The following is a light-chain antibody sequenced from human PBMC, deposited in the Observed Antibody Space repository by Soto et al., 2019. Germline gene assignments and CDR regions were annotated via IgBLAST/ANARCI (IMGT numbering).Light chain of an antibody. CDR3: PSYDSSLRGVV. CDR1: SSNIGAGYD. CDR2: GNS. Sequence: QSVLTQPPSVSGAHGQRVTISFTGSSSNIGAGYDVHWYQQLPGTAPKLLIYGNSNRPSGVPDRFSGSKSGTSASLAITGLQAEDEADYYCPSYDSSLRGVVFGGGTKVTVL. J-gene: IGLJ2*01. V-gene: IGLV1-40*01.